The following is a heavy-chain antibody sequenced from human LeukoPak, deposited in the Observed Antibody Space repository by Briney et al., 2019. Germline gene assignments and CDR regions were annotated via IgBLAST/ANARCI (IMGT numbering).Heavy chain of an antibody. V-gene: IGHV1-2*04. J-gene: IGHJ5*02. CDR2: INPNSGGT. Sequence: VASVKVSCKASGYTFTGYYMHWVRQAPGQGLEWMGWINPNSGGTNYAQKFQGWVTMTRDTSISTAYMELSRLRSDDTAVYYCAREVWQQLVSWFDPWGQGTLVTVSS. D-gene: IGHD6-13*01. CDR3: AREVWQQLVSWFDP. CDR1: GYTFTGYY.